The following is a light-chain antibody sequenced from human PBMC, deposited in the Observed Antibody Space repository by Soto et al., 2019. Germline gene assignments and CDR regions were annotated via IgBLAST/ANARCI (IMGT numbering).Light chain of an antibody. CDR3: QQYKNWPYT. V-gene: IGKV3-15*01. CDR1: QSIGNN. J-gene: IGKJ2*01. CDR2: GAS. Sequence: EIVLTQSAATLSVSPGERVTLSCRASQSIGNNLFSYQQRPGQAPRLLIYGASTRATGVPDKFSGSASVTEFTLTISSLQSGDFVVYYCQQYKNWPYTFGQGTKLEIK.